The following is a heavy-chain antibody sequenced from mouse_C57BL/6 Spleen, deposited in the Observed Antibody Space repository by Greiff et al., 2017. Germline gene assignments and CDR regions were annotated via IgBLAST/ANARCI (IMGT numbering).Heavy chain of an antibody. CDR2: IYPGDGDT. V-gene: IGHV1-82*01. CDR3: ARSSSGHYFND. Sequence: VQLQQSGPELVKPGASVKISCKASGYAFSSSWMNWVKQRPGKGLEWIGRIYPGDGDTNYNGKFKGKATLTADKSSSTAYMQLSSLTSEDSAVYFCARSSSGHYFNDWGQGTTLTVSS. CDR1: GYAFSSSW. D-gene: IGHD3-2*02. J-gene: IGHJ2*01.